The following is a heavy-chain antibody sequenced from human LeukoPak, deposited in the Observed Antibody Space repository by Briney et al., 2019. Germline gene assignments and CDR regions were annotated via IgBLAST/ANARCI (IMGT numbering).Heavy chain of an antibody. J-gene: IGHJ4*02. CDR3: ASRSGDVPYFFDY. CDR2: IYHSGST. D-gene: IGHD2-21*01. Sequence: PSGTLSLTCAASGGSISSSNWWSWVRRPPGKGLEWIGEIYHSGSTNYNPSLKSRVTISVDKSKNQFSLKLSSVTAADTAMYYCASRSGDVPYFFDYWGQETLVTVSS. CDR1: GGSISSSNW. V-gene: IGHV4-4*02.